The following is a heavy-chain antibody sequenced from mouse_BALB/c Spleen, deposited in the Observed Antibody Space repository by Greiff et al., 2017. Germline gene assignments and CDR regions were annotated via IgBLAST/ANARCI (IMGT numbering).Heavy chain of an antibody. CDR2: ISSGSSTI. J-gene: IGHJ2*01. D-gene: IGHD2-10*01. V-gene: IGHV5-17*02. CDR1: GFTFSSFG. CDR3: ARSPYYGNYFDY. Sequence: DVHLVESGGGLVQPGGSRKLSCAASGFTFSSFGMHWVRQAPEKGLEWVAYISSGSSTIYYADTVKGRFTISRDNPKNTLFLQMTSLRSEDTAMYYCARSPYYGNYFDYWGQGTTLTVSS.